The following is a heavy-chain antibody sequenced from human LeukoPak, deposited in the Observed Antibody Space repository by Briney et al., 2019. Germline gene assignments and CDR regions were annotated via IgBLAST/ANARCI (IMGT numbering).Heavy chain of an antibody. J-gene: IGHJ4*02. V-gene: IGHV1-24*01. D-gene: IGHD4-17*01. Sequence: ASVKVSCKVSGYSHSELTMHWVRHAPGKGLEWMGGFDPGMAETIYAEKFQGRITMTEDTSTDTAYMELSSLRSEDTAVYYCAPGHEYGLLDYWGQGTLVTVSS. CDR3: APGHEYGLLDY. CDR1: GYSHSELT. CDR2: FDPGMAET.